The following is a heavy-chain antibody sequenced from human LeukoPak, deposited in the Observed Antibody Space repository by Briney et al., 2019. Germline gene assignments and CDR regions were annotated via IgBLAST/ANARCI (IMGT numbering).Heavy chain of an antibody. CDR2: IKQDGSEK. Sequence: GGSLRLSCAASGFTFSSYWMNWVRQAPGKGLEWVANIKQDGSEKYYVDSVKGRFTISRDDAKNSLYLQMNSLRVEDTAVYYCARDRRDYDFWSGLYYYYVDVWGKGTTVTVSS. J-gene: IGHJ6*03. CDR1: GFTFSSYW. CDR3: ARDRRDYDFWSGLYYYYVDV. V-gene: IGHV3-7*01. D-gene: IGHD3-3*01.